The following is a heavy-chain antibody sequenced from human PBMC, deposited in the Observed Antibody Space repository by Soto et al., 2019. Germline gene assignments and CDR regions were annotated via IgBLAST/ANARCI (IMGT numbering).Heavy chain of an antibody. CDR1: GFTFDDYA. V-gene: IGHV3-9*01. D-gene: IGHD2-2*02. Sequence: EVQLVESGGGLVQPGRSLRLSCSASGFTFDDYAMHWVRQAPGKGLEWVSGISCNSGSIAYADSVKGRFTISRDNAKNSLYLQMNSLRAEDTALYYCAKGVALGYCTSTSCHNYYMDVWGKGTTGTVSS. CDR2: ISCNSGSI. J-gene: IGHJ6*03. CDR3: AKGVALGYCTSTSCHNYYMDV.